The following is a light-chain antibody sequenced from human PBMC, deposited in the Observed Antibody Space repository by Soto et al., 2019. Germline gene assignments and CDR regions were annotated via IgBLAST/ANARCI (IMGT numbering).Light chain of an antibody. J-gene: IGLJ1*01. CDR1: SSDVGGYNY. V-gene: IGLV2-14*01. Sequence: QSALTQPASVSGSPGQSITISCTGTSSDVGGYNYVSWYQQHPGKAPNLMIYDVSNRPSGVSNRFSGSKSGNTASLTISGLQAEDEDEYDCSLYTSSSTRPLYVFGTGTKLTVL. CDR2: DVS. CDR3: SLYTSSSTRPLYV.